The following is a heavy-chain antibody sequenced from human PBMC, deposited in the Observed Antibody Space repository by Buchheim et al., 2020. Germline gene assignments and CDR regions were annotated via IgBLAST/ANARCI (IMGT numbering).Heavy chain of an antibody. J-gene: IGHJ4*02. CDR3: SKLGAVIH. CDR1: GFNFGSYA. D-gene: IGHD1-26*01. Sequence: EVQLLESGGGLVQPGGSLRLSCAASGFNFGSYAMNWVRQTPGKGLEWVSTISGSGSETYYADSVKGRFTVSRDNSKNTLYLQMNSLRAEDTAIYYCSKLGAVIHWGQGT. V-gene: IGHV3-23*01. CDR2: ISGSGSET.